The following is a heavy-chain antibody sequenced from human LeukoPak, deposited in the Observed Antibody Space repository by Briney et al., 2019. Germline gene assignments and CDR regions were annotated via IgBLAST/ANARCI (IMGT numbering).Heavy chain of an antibody. CDR1: EFSLSDYY. D-gene: IGHD4-17*01. V-gene: IGHV3-71*01. CDR2: IRNKANGGTT. CDR3: ARDGQDYGDYFWYFDY. Sequence: GGSLRLSCAASEFSLSDYYMTWVRQAPGKGLEWVCFIRNKANGGTTEWTTSVKGRFTISRDDSKSITFLQMNSLRAEDTAVYYCARDGQDYGDYFWYFDYWGQGTLVTVSS. J-gene: IGHJ4*02.